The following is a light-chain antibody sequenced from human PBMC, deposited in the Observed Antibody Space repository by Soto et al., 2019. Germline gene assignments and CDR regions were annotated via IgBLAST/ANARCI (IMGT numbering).Light chain of an antibody. CDR1: NIGSES. J-gene: IGLJ2*01. CDR3: QVWDSSSDRVV. Sequence: SYELTQPPSVSVAPGKTARITCGGNNIGSESVHWYQQKPGQAPVLVIYNDDDRPSGIPERFSRSYSGNTATLTVSGVEAGDEADYYCQVWDSSSDRVVFGGGTKLTVL. V-gene: IGLV3-21*04. CDR2: NDD.